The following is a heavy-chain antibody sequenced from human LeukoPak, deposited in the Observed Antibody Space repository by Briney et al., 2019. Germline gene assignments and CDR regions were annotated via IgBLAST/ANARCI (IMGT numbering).Heavy chain of an antibody. CDR1: GFTFSSYA. J-gene: IGHJ6*02. CDR3: ASFRATIAARRRDYYGMDV. Sequence: GGSLRLSCAASGFTFSSYAMHWVRQAPGKGLEWVAVISYDGSNKYYADSVKGRFTTSRDNSKSTLYLQMNSLRAEDTAVYYCASFRATIAARRRDYYGMDVWGQGTTVTVSS. D-gene: IGHD6-6*01. V-gene: IGHV3-30-3*01. CDR2: ISYDGSNK.